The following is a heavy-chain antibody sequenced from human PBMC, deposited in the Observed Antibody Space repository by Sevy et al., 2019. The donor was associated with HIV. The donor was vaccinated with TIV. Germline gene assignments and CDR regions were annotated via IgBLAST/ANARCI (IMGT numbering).Heavy chain of an antibody. Sequence: ASVKVSCKASGYTFTSYDINWVRQATGRGLEWMGWMNPNSGNTGYAQKFQGRVTMTRNTYISTVYMELSSLRSEDTAVYYCARTADYYSSGYYYRFDYWGQGTLVTVSS. CDR1: GYTFTSYD. V-gene: IGHV1-8*01. CDR2: MNPNSGNT. J-gene: IGHJ4*02. D-gene: IGHD3-22*01. CDR3: ARTADYYSSGYYYRFDY.